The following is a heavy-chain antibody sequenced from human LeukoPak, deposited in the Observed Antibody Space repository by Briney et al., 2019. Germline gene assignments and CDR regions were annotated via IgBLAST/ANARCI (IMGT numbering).Heavy chain of an antibody. V-gene: IGHV3-30*03. D-gene: IGHD3-3*01. Sequence: GGSLRLSCAASGFTFSSYGMHWVRQAPGKGLEWVAVISYDGSNKYYADSVKGRFTISRDNSKNTLYLQMNSLRAEDTAVYYCARENYDFWSGYLNWFDPWGQGTLVTVSS. J-gene: IGHJ5*02. CDR2: ISYDGSNK. CDR3: ARENYDFWSGYLNWFDP. CDR1: GFTFSSYG.